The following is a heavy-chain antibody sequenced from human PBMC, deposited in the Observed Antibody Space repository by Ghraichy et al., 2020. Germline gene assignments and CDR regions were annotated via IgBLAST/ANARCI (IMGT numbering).Heavy chain of an antibody. CDR2: IYWNDAK. CDR3: AHITLSRIRAFAAALSGQTATYFLDY. J-gene: IGHJ4*02. V-gene: IGHV2-5*01. D-gene: IGHD6-25*01. Sequence: SGPTLVKPTQTLTLTCTFSGFSLSTSGVGVAWIRQPPGKALEWLAVIYWNDAKDYRPSLKSRLSIAKDTSKNQVVLTMTNMDPADTGTYYCAHITLSRIRAFAAALSGQTATYFLDYWGQGTLVTVSS. CDR1: GFSLSTSGVG.